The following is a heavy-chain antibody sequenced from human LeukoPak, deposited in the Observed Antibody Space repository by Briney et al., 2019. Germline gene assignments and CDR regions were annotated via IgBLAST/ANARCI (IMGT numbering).Heavy chain of an antibody. Sequence: ASVKVSCKASGYTFTSYDINWVRQATGQGPEWMGWMNPNSGNTGYAQKFQGRVTITRNTSISTAYMELSSLRSEDTAVYYCARGPLVPAAMYWFDPWGQGTLVTVSS. V-gene: IGHV1-8*03. CDR1: GYTFTSYD. CDR3: ARGPLVPAAMYWFDP. CDR2: MNPNSGNT. D-gene: IGHD2-2*01. J-gene: IGHJ5*02.